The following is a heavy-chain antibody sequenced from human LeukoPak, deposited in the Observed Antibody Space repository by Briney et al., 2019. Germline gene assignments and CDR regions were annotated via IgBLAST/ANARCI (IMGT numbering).Heavy chain of an antibody. V-gene: IGHV4-59*01. CDR1: GGSISNYY. J-gene: IGHJ6*02. CDR2: IYYTGTT. Sequence: SETLSLTCTVSGGSISNYYWSWIRQPPGKALEWIGYIYYTGTTKYNPSLKSRATISLDTSKNQFSLKLTSVTAADTALFFCARGYDIDVWGQGTTVTVSS. CDR3: ARGYDIDV.